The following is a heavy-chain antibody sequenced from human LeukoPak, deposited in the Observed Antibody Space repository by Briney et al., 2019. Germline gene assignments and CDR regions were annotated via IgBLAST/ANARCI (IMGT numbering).Heavy chain of an antibody. CDR2: IYYSGST. J-gene: IGHJ4*02. CDR3: ASVHYYGSGSLNFDY. Sequence: SETLSLTCTVSGGSISSGDYYWSWIRQPPGTGLEWIGYIYYSGSTYYNPSLKSRVTISVDTSKNQFSLKLSSVTAADTAVYYCASVHYYGSGSLNFDYWGQGTLVTVSS. D-gene: IGHD3-10*01. V-gene: IGHV4-30-4*01. CDR1: GGSISSGDYY.